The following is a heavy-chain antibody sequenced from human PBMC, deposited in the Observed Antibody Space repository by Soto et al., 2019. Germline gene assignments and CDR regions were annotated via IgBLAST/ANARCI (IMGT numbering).Heavy chain of an antibody. CDR2: SAPGVGA. Sequence: SEKVCCNAEEFSLTNYRMHMGRQAPGQGLEWLGFSAPGVGAGYTQKFQGRLTVTRDKSTNTLYMELSSLTSEDTALYYCAREFSPGLFEYWGQGSLVTV. CDR3: AREFSPGLFEY. CDR1: EFSLTNYR. J-gene: IGHJ4*02. V-gene: IGHV1-46*01.